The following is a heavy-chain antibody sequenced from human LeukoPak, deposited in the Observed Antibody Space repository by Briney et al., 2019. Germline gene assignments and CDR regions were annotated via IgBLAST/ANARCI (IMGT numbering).Heavy chain of an antibody. J-gene: IGHJ5*02. CDR3: ARGQWEIRFDP. D-gene: IGHD1-26*01. CDR1: GGSFSGYY. Sequence: PSETLSLTCAVYGGSFSGYYWSWIRQPPGKGLEWIGEINHSGSTYYNPSLKSRVTISVDTSKNQFSLKLNSVTAADTAVYYCARGQWEIRFDPWGQGTLVTVSS. CDR2: INHSGST. V-gene: IGHV4-34*01.